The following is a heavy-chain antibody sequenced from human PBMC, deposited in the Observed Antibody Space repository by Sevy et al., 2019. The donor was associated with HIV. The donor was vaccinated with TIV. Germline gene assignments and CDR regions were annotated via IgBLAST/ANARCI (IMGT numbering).Heavy chain of an antibody. V-gene: IGHV3-30*19. D-gene: IGHD6-19*01. J-gene: IGHJ4*02. CDR2: ISFDGSDK. Sequence: GGSLRLSCEASGFTFSSYGMHWVRQAPGKGLEWVAVISFDGSDKYYADAVKGRFTISRDNSKNTLYLQMNSLRAEDTSMYYCARDGITNGWYRAYYFDYWGQGALVTVSS. CDR1: GFTFSSYG. CDR3: ARDGITNGWYRAYYFDY.